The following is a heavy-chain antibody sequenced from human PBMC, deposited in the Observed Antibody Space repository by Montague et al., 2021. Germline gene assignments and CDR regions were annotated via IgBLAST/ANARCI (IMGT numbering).Heavy chain of an antibody. Sequence: SETLSLTCTVSGGSISSTSHYWDWIRQPPGKGLEWIGTFYSGRNTYYNPALKSRVSISADTSNNQFSLKLHSVTAADTAVYFCARARITGTTTPLDYWGQGTLVIVSS. D-gene: IGHD1/OR15-1a*01. J-gene: IGHJ4*02. CDR3: ARARITGTTTPLDY. CDR1: GGSISSTSHY. V-gene: IGHV4-39*01. CDR2: FYSGRNT.